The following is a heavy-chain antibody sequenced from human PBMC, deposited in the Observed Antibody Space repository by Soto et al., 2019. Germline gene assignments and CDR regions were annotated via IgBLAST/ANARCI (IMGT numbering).Heavy chain of an antibody. Sequence: QVQLVESGGGLVKPGGSLRLSCAASGFTFSDYYMTWIRQAPGKGLEWVSYISSSGSTIYYADSVKGRFTISRDNGKNSLYLEMNSPRADDTAVYYCARGGYCSSTSCYPQYSQHWGQGTLVTVSS. V-gene: IGHV3-11*01. CDR3: ARGGYCSSTSCYPQYSQH. CDR1: GFTFSDYY. CDR2: ISSSGSTI. J-gene: IGHJ1*01. D-gene: IGHD2-2*01.